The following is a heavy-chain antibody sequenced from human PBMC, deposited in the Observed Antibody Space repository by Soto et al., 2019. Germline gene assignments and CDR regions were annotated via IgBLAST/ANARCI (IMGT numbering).Heavy chain of an antibody. CDR3: ARDTIYDSSGYESGAFDI. CDR2: INPSGGST. J-gene: IGHJ3*02. Sequence: ASVNVSCKASGYTFTSYYMHWVRQAPGQGLEWMGIINPSGGSTSYAQKFQGRVTMTRDTSTSTVYMELSSLRSEDTAVYYCARDTIYDSSGYESGAFDIWGQGTMVTVSS. CDR1: GYTFTSYY. V-gene: IGHV1-46*01. D-gene: IGHD3-22*01.